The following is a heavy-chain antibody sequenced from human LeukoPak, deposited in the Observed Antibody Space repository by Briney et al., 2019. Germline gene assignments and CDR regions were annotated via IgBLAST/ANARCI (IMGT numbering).Heavy chain of an antibody. V-gene: IGHV4-38-2*02. CDR2: TYHSGNT. CDR3: ARRIAAAGRDFDY. D-gene: IGHD6-13*01. J-gene: IGHJ4*02. Sequence: KPSETLSLTCSVSGYSISSGSYWGWIRQPPGKGLEWIASTYHSGNTYYNPSLTSRVTMSIDTSRNQFSLRLSSVTAADTAVYYCARRIAAAGRDFDYWGQGTLVTVSS. CDR1: GYSISSGSY.